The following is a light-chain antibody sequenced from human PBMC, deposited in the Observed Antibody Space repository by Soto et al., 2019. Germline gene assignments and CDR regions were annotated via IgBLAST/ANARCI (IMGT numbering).Light chain of an antibody. Sequence: QPVLTQPASVSGSPGQSITISCTGTSSDVGTYNLVSWYQRYPGEAPKLMIYEDTKRPSGVSTRFSGSKSGNTASLTISGLQAEDEADYFCCSYAGSSTLVFGGGTKLTVL. CDR3: CSYAGSSTLV. J-gene: IGLJ3*02. CDR2: EDT. V-gene: IGLV2-23*01. CDR1: SSDVGTYNL.